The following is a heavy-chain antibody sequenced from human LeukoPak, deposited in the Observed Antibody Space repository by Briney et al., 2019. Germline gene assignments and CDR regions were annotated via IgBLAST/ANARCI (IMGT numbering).Heavy chain of an antibody. Sequence: GASVKVSYKASGYTLTSYGISWVRQAPGLGLEGMGWISAYNGNTNYAQKLQGRVTMTIATSTSTAYMELRSLRSDDTAVYYCARDSGTTIFGGLNDYWGQGTLVTVSS. J-gene: IGHJ4*02. CDR3: ARDSGTTIFGGLNDY. CDR2: ISAYNGNT. D-gene: IGHD3-3*01. V-gene: IGHV1-18*01. CDR1: GYTLTSYG.